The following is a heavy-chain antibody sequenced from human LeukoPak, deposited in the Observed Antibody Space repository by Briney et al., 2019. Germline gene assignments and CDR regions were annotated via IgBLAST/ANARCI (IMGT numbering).Heavy chain of an antibody. CDR3: ARGPIAVAGTPSIYQH. CDR2: IWSDGSIR. Sequence: GGSLRLSCAASGFTSSTYGMHWVRQAPGKGLEWVAVIWSDGSIRYYSDSVKGRFTISRDNSRNTLYLQMNSLRAEDTAVYYCARGPIAVAGTPSIYQHWGQGTLVTVSS. D-gene: IGHD6-19*01. V-gene: IGHV3-33*01. J-gene: IGHJ1*01. CDR1: GFTSSTYG.